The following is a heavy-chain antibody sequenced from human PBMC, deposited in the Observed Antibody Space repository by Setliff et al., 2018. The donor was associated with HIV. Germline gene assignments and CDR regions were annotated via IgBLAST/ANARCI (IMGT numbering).Heavy chain of an antibody. J-gene: IGHJ4*02. CDR1: GGSISNNSYY. Sequence: LSLTCTVSGGSISNNSYYWGWVRQPPGKGLELIGDLFYNGNTYYNPSLKSRVTISVDTSKNQFSLKLSSVTAADTAIYFCARQFRYPNRAVAGVDYWGQGTLVTVSS. CDR3: ARQFRYPNRAVAGVDY. CDR2: LFYNGNT. V-gene: IGHV4-39*01. D-gene: IGHD6-19*01.